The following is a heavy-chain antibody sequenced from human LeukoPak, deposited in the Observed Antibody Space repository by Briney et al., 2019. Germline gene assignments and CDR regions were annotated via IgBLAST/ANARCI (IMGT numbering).Heavy chain of an antibody. CDR3: AREKISGQWLAGWFDP. J-gene: IGHJ5*02. Sequence: SETLSLTCAVSGGSISSGGYSWSWIRQPPGKGLEWIGYIYHSGSTYYNPSLKSRVTISVDRSKNQFSLKLSSVTAADTAVYYCAREKISGQWLAGWFDPWGQGTLVTVSS. CDR2: IYHSGST. D-gene: IGHD6-19*01. CDR1: GGSISSGGYS. V-gene: IGHV4-30-2*01.